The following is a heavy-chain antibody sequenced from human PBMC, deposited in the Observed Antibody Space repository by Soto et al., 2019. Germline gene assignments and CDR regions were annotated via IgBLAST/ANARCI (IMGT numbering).Heavy chain of an antibody. Sequence: SVKVSCKASGGTFSSYAISWVRQAPGQGLEWMGGIIPIFGTANYAQKFQGRVTITADESTSTAYMELSSLRSEDTAVYYCARVADTGYSSSWYSKGSWFDPWGQGTLVTVSS. CDR1: GGTFSSYA. CDR3: ARVADTGYSSSWYSKGSWFDP. D-gene: IGHD6-13*01. J-gene: IGHJ5*02. CDR2: IIPIFGTA. V-gene: IGHV1-69*13.